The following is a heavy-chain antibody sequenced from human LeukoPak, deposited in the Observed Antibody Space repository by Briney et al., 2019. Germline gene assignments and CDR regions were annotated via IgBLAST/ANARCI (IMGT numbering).Heavy chain of an antibody. CDR3: ARDRGPYSGYDSYYFDY. J-gene: IGHJ4*02. CDR2: IYYSGST. D-gene: IGHD5-12*01. CDR1: GGSISSGGYY. Sequence: SQTLSLTCTVSGGSISSGGYYWSWIRQHPGKGLEWIGYIYYSGSTYYNPPLKSRVTISVDTSKNQFSLKLSSVTAADTAVYYCARDRGPYSGYDSYYFDYWGQGTLVTVSS. V-gene: IGHV4-31*03.